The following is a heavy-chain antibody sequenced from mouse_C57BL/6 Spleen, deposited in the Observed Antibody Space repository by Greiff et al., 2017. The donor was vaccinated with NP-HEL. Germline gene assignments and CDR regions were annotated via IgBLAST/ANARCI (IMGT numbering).Heavy chain of an antibody. CDR1: GFTFSSYT. CDR3: ARRAYSNYVDYAMDY. D-gene: IGHD2-5*01. V-gene: IGHV5-9*01. J-gene: IGHJ4*01. CDR2: ISGGGGNT. Sequence: EVQLVESGGGLVKPGGSLKLSCAASGFTFSSYTMSWVRQTPEKRLEWVATISGGGGNTYYPDSVKGRFTISRDNAKNTLYLQMSSLRSEDTALYYCARRAYSNYVDYAMDYWGQGTSVTVSS.